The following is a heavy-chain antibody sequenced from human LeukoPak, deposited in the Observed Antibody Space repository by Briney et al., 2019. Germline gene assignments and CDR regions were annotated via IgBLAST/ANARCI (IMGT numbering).Heavy chain of an antibody. D-gene: IGHD1-26*01. J-gene: IGHJ4*02. CDR2: ISSGGGST. CDR1: GFTFSSHA. CDR3: AKEPYSGSQLLDY. Sequence: GGSLRLSCAASGFTFSSHAMSWVRQAPGKGLEWVSAISSGGGSTYYADSVKGRFTISRDNSKNTLYLQMNSLRVEDMAVYYCAKEPYSGSQLLDYWGQGTLVTVSS. V-gene: IGHV3-23*01.